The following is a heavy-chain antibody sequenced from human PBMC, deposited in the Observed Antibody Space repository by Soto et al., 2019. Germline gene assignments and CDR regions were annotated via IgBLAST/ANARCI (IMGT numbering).Heavy chain of an antibody. V-gene: IGHV6-1*01. CDR1: GDNVSSNSAA. Sequence: QSQTLSLTCAISGDNVSSNSAAWNWIRQSPSRGLEWLGRTYYRSKWYTDYAVSVTSRITINPDTSKNQCSLQLDSVTPEDTAVYSCARDHPFCTGGSCYPRHFDYWGQGALVTVSS. CDR2: TYYRSKWYT. D-gene: IGHD2-15*01. J-gene: IGHJ4*02. CDR3: ARDHPFCTGGSCYPRHFDY.